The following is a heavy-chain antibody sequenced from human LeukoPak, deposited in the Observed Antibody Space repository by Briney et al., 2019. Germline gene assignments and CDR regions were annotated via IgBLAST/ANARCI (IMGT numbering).Heavy chain of an antibody. CDR3: ARYCYDSSGYYDPYGAFDI. D-gene: IGHD3-22*01. CDR1: GGSISSGSYY. J-gene: IGHJ3*02. V-gene: IGHV4-61*02. CDR2: IYTSGST. Sequence: SETLSLTCTVSGGSISSGSYYWSWIRQPAGKGLEWIGRIYTSGSTNYNPSLKSRVTISVDTSKNQFSLKLSSVTAADTAVYYCARYCYDSSGYYDPYGAFDIWGQGTMVTVSS.